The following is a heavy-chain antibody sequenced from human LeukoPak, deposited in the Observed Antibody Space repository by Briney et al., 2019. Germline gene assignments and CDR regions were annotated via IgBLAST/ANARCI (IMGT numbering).Heavy chain of an antibody. D-gene: IGHD2-15*01. J-gene: IGHJ4*02. CDR3: AKDGHCSGGTCYPFFFDH. V-gene: IGHV3-33*06. Sequence: PGRSMRLSCVASGFSFTIYGMHWVRQTAGKGLEWVGVKWANGDREDYADSVKGRCIISRDISKNTLHLQMNSQRAEDTAVYYCAKDGHCSGGTCYPFFFDHWSQGALVTVSS. CDR2: KWANGDRE. CDR1: GFSFTIYG.